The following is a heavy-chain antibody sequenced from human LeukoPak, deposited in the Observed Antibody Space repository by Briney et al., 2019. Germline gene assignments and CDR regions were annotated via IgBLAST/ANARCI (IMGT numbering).Heavy chain of an antibody. CDR2: INTDGSTT. Sequence: GGSLRLSCVASGFTFRTFWMHWVRQAPGEGLVWVSRINTDGSTTNYADSVKGRFTISRDNAKNTLYLQMNSLRVEDTAVYYCARDPQSGWLDYWGQGTLVTVSS. CDR1: GFTFRTFW. CDR3: ARDPQSGWLDY. V-gene: IGHV3-74*01. D-gene: IGHD6-19*01. J-gene: IGHJ4*02.